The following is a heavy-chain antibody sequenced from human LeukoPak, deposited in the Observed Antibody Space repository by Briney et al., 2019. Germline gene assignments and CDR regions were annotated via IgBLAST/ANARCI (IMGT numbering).Heavy chain of an antibody. CDR3: AREAPYFDY. CDR2: IYYSGST. CDR1: GDSVRSDTHY. Sequence: SETLSLTCSVSGDSVRSDTHYWTWIRQPPGKGLEWTGYIYYSGSTNYNPSLKSRVTISVDTSKNQFSLKLSSVTAADTAVYYCAREAPYFDYWGQGTLVTVSS. V-gene: IGHV4-61*01. J-gene: IGHJ4*02.